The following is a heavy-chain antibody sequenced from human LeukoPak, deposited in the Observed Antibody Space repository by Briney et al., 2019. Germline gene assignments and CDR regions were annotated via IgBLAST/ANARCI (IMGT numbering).Heavy chain of an antibody. J-gene: IGHJ4*02. CDR2: IYHSGST. V-gene: IGHV4-30-2*01. D-gene: IGHD3-22*01. CDR1: GSSISSGSYY. Sequence: SETLSLTCTVSGSSISSGSYYWGWIRQPPGKGLEWIGYIYHSGSTYYNPSLKSRVTISVDRSKNQFSLKLSSVTAADTAVYYCARVYYYDSSGYYRRHYYFDYWGQGTLVTVSS. CDR3: ARVYYYDSSGYYRRHYYFDY.